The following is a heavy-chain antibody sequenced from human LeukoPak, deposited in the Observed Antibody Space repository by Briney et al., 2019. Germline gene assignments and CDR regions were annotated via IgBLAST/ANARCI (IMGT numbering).Heavy chain of an antibody. V-gene: IGHV5-51*01. D-gene: IGHD1-26*01. CDR3: ARRGRSGSYRQDAFDI. CDR1: GYIFTSYW. Sequence: GASPQISCKGSGYIFTSYWIGWVRQLPGKGLEWMGIIYPGDSDTRYSPSFQGQVTISADKSISTAYLQWSSLKASDTAMYYCARRGRSGSYRQDAFDIWGQGTMVTVSS. J-gene: IGHJ3*02. CDR2: IYPGDSDT.